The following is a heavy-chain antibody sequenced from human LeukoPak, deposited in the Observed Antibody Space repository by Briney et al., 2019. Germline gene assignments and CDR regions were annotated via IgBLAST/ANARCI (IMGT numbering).Heavy chain of an antibody. CDR2: ISSSSYI. CDR3: ARDLTHDAFDI. J-gene: IGHJ3*02. D-gene: IGHD1-14*01. Sequence: PGGSLRLSCAASGFTFSSYSMNWVRQAPGKGLEWVSSISSSSYIYYADSVKGRFTISRDNAKNSLYLQMNSLRAEDTAVYYCARDLTHDAFDIWGQGTMVTVSS. CDR1: GFTFSSYS. V-gene: IGHV3-21*01.